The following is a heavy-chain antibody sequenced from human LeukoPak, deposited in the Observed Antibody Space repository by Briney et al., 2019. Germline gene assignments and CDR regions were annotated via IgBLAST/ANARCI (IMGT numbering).Heavy chain of an antibody. CDR2: IRYDGTIK. CDR1: VSTFTDYG. V-gene: IGHV3-30*02. J-gene: IGHJ4*02. D-gene: IGHD6-25*01. CDR3: AKEGAASKPSDLDY. Sequence: PGGSLRLSCAASVSTFTDYGIHWVRQAPGKGLEWVAFIRYDGTIKYYADSVKGRFTISRDNSRNTLYLQMNSLRTEDTAVYYCAKEGAASKPSDLDYWGQGTLVTVSS.